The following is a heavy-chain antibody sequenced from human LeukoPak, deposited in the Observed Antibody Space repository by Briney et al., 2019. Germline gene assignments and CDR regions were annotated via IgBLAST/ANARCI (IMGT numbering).Heavy chain of an antibody. CDR3: TGNYYGSGSYADFDY. J-gene: IGHJ4*02. Sequence: GGSLRLSCAASGFTVSSNYMSWVCQAPGKGLDWVSVIYSGGSTYFADSVKGRFTISRDNSKNTLYLQMNSLRAEDTAVYYCTGNYYGSGSYADFDYWGQGTLVTVS. CDR1: GFTVSSNY. V-gene: IGHV3-53*01. CDR2: IYSGGST. D-gene: IGHD3-10*01.